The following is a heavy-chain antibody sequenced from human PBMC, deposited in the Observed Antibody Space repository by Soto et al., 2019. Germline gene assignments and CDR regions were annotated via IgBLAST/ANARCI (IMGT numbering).Heavy chain of an antibody. CDR2: INHSGST. Sequence: QVQLQQWGAGLLKPSETLSLTCAVYGGSFSGYYWSWIRQPPGKGLEWIGEINHSGSTNYNPSLKCRVSISVDTSKNQFSLKLSSLTAADTAVYYCARAWASAALDYWGQGTLVTVSS. V-gene: IGHV4-34*01. J-gene: IGHJ4*02. CDR3: ARAWASAALDY. D-gene: IGHD6-25*01. CDR1: GGSFSGYY.